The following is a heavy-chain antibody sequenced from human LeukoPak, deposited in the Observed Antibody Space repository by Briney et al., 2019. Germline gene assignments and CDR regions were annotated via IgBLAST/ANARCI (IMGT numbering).Heavy chain of an antibody. Sequence: GGSLRLSCAASGFTFSSYSMNWVRQAPGKGLEWVSYISSIGSTIYYADSVKGRFTISRDNANNSLYLQMNSLRAEDTAVYYCARDHSNWEGVDYWGQGTLVTVSS. V-gene: IGHV3-48*01. CDR2: ISSIGSTI. CDR1: GFTFSSYS. J-gene: IGHJ4*02. CDR3: ARDHSNWEGVDY. D-gene: IGHD7-27*01.